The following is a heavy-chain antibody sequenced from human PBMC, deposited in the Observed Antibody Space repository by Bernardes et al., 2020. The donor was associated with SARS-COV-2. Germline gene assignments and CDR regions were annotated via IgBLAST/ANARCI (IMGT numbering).Heavy chain of an antibody. D-gene: IGHD3-3*01. V-gene: IGHV4-31*03. Sequence: SETLSLTCTVSGGSISSGGYYWSWIRQHPGKGLEWIGYIYHSGSTDYNPSLKSRVTISVDTSKNQFSLKLSSVTAADTAVYYCARGAIFGVVNVWGQGTTVTVSS. CDR2: IYHSGST. J-gene: IGHJ6*02. CDR3: ARGAIFGVVNV. CDR1: GGSISSGGYY.